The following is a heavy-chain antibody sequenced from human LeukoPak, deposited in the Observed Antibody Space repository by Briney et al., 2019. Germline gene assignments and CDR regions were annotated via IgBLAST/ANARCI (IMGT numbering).Heavy chain of an antibody. CDR2: IWYDGTNK. CDR1: GFTFSSYG. V-gene: IGHV3-33*01. J-gene: IGHJ4*02. CDR3: ARVRGDDKYSSGWYLDY. D-gene: IGHD6-19*01. Sequence: PGRSLRLSCAVSGFTFSSYGMHWVRQAPGKGLEWEAVIWYDGTNKYSADSVKGRFTISRDNSKNTLYLQMNSLRAEDTAVYYCARVRGDDKYSSGWYLDYWGQGTLVSVSS.